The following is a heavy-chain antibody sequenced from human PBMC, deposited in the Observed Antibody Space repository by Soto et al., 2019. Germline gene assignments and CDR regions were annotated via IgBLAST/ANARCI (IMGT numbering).Heavy chain of an antibody. V-gene: IGHV5-51*01. CDR1: GYSFPTSW. CDR2: IYPQDSDT. D-gene: IGHD5-12*01. Sequence: PGESLKISCQGSGYSFPTSWIVWVLHMPGKGLEWMGVIYPQDSDTRYSPAFEGQVTVSADTSLSTADLQWKSLQASDTAMYYCAIDGYRPCYYHYGRDVWGQRTTGVVSS. J-gene: IGHJ6*02. CDR3: AIDGYRPCYYHYGRDV.